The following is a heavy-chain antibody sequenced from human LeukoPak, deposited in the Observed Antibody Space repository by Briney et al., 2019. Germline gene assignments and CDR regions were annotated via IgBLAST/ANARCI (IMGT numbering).Heavy chain of an antibody. Sequence: GGSLRLSCAASGFTFSSYSMNWVRQTPGKGLEWVSGVVASGASTFYADSVKGRFTISRDNSKNTLYLEMNSLRAEDTAVYYCVRSVSGTYDYWGQGTLVTVSS. V-gene: IGHV3-23*01. J-gene: IGHJ4*02. CDR2: VVASGAST. CDR1: GFTFSSYS. D-gene: IGHD1-26*01. CDR3: VRSVSGTYDY.